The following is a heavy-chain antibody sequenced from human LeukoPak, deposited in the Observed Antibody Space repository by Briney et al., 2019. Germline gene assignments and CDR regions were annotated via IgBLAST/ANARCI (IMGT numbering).Heavy chain of an antibody. CDR3: ARGDMKVLWFGELSSLVDY. CDR1: GYTFTGYY. D-gene: IGHD3-10*01. Sequence: ASVKVSCKASGYTFTGYYMHWVRQAPGQGLEWMGWINPNSGGTNYAQKFQGRVTMTRDRSINTAYMELSRLRSDDTAVYYCARGDMKVLWFGELSSLVDYWGQGTLVTVSS. V-gene: IGHV1-2*02. CDR2: INPNSGGT. J-gene: IGHJ4*02.